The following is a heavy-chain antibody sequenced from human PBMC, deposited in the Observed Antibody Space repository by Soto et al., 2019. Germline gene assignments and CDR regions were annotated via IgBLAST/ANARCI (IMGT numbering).Heavy chain of an antibody. J-gene: IGHJ5*02. CDR2: IYDSGNT. CDR3: ERGGWYVDH. V-gene: IGHV4-59*01. D-gene: IGHD6-19*01. Sequence: PSETLSLTCSVSGGSISNYYWSWIRQPPGKGLEWIGYIYDSGNTYYNASLRGRVTISVNTSKNQFSLNLSSVTAADTAVYYCERGGWYVDHWGQGTLVTVSS. CDR1: GGSISNYY.